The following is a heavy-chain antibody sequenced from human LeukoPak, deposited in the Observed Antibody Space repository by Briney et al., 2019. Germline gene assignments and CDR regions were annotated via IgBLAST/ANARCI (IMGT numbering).Heavy chain of an antibody. CDR3: AKIVDNNCPRSVDS. J-gene: IGHJ4*02. D-gene: IGHD2-21*01. V-gene: IGHV3-23*01. CDR1: GFTFSSYA. CDR2: ISVSGAGT. Sequence: GGSLRLSCAASGFTFSSYAMSWVRQAPGKGLEWVSGISVSGAGTYYADSVKGRFTISRDNSKDTLYLQMNSLRAEDTAIFYCAKIVDNNCPRSVDSWGQGTLVTVSS.